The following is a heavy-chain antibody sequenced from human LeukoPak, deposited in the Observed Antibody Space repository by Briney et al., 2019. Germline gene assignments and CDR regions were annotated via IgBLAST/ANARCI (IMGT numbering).Heavy chain of an antibody. CDR2: ISGSGDST. V-gene: IGHV3-23*01. D-gene: IGHD6-13*01. Sequence: GGSLRLSCAASGFTFSGYAMSWVRQAPGKGLEWVSAISGSGDSTYYADPVKGRFTISRDNSKNMLYLQMSSLRAEDTAVYYCATEARQVSGIVSARDYWGQGTLVTVSS. J-gene: IGHJ4*02. CDR1: GFTFSGYA. CDR3: ATEARQVSGIVSARDY.